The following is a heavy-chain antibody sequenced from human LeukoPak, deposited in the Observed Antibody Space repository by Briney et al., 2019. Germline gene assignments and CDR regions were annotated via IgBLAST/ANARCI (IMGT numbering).Heavy chain of an antibody. Sequence: ASVKVSCKASGGTFSSYAISWVRQAPGQGLEWMGWISAYNGNTNYAQKLQGRVTMTTDTSTSTAYMELRSLRSDDTAVYYCARGSYYYDSSGYAYWGQGTLVTVSS. CDR2: ISAYNGNT. CDR1: GGTFSSYA. J-gene: IGHJ4*02. V-gene: IGHV1-18*01. CDR3: ARGSYYYDSSGYAY. D-gene: IGHD3-22*01.